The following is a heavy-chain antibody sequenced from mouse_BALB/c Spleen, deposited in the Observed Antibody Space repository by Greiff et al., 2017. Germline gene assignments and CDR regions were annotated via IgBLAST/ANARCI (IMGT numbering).Heavy chain of an antibody. CDR2: IWSGGST. CDR1: GFSLTSYG. J-gene: IGHJ4*01. Sequence: VQGVESGPGLVQPSQSLSITCTVSGFSLTSYGVHWVRQSPGKGLAWLGVIWSGGSTDYNAAFISRLSISKDNSKSQVFFKMNSLQANDTAIYYCARNGLYYDYDGYAMDYWGQGTSGTVSS. CDR3: ARNGLYYDYDGYAMDY. D-gene: IGHD2-4*01. V-gene: IGHV2-2*02.